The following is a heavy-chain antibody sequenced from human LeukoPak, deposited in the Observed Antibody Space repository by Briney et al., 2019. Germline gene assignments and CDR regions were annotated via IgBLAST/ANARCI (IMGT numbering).Heavy chain of an antibody. J-gene: IGHJ4*02. V-gene: IGHV1-18*01. CDR1: GYSFTSSG. Sequence: ASVKVSCKTSGYSFTSSGITWVRQAPGQELEWMGWINTYNGYSKYARKLQGRVAMTADTSKSTAYMELSSLSSDDTAVYYCAKNTTGGYSDYWGQRTLVTVSS. D-gene: IGHD1-1*01. CDR3: AKNTTGGYSDY. CDR2: INTYNGYS.